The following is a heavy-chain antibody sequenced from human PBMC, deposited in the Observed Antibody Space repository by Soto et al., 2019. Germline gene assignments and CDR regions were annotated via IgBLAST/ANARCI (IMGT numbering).Heavy chain of an antibody. CDR1: GGSISSGGDY. CDR2: IYHTGST. D-gene: IGHD3-10*01. J-gene: IGHJ5*02. V-gene: IGHV4-30-2*05. Sequence: SETLSLTCTVSGGSISSGGDYWGWIRQKGGKGLEWIGYIYHTGSTYYNPSFKSRTNISVDTSKNPFSLKLTSVTAADTALYYCTILGFTLARGLNIPNWFYPWGQGTLVTVSS. CDR3: TILGFTLARGLNIPNWFYP.